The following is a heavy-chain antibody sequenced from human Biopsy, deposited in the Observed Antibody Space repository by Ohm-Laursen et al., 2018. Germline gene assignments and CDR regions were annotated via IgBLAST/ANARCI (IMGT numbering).Heavy chain of an antibody. J-gene: IGHJ6*01. V-gene: IGHV3-30*18. CDR1: RFTFSTYG. CDR2: ISFDGSDK. CDR3: VKDRGAAGTDYYYGMDV. Sequence: SLRLSCAASRFTFSTYGMHWVRQAPGKGLEWVAVISFDGSDKRYADSVKGRFTISRDNSKNTLYLQMNSLRAEDTAVFYCVKDRGAAGTDYYYGMDVWGQGTTVTVSS. D-gene: IGHD6-13*01.